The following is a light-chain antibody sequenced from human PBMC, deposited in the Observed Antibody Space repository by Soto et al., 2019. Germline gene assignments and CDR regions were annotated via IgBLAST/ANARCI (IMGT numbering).Light chain of an antibody. V-gene: IGLV2-14*03. J-gene: IGLJ2*01. CDR1: SSDVGAYNY. Sequence: QSALTQPASVSGSPGQSIIISCTGTSSDVGAYNYVSWYQQHPGKAPKLMIYEVNNRPSGVSNRFSGSKSGNTASLTISGLQAEDEAGYYCTSYTSSSTLVFGGGTRSPS. CDR2: EVN. CDR3: TSYTSSSTLV.